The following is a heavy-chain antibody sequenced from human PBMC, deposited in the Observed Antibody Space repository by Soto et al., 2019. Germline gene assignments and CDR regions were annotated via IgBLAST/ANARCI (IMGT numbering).Heavy chain of an antibody. Sequence: PGGSLSLSCAASGFTFSSYAMSWVRQAPGKGLEWVSAISGSGGSTYYADSVKGRFTISRDNSKNALYLQMNSLRAEDTAVYYRATDNHYGMAVWGEGTTVTVSS. J-gene: IGHJ6*04. CDR3: ATDNHYGMAV. CDR1: GFTFSSYA. V-gene: IGHV3-23*01. CDR2: ISGSGGST.